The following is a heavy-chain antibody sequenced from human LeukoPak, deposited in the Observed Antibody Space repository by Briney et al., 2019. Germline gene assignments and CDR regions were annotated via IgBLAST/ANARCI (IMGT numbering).Heavy chain of an antibody. CDR3: ARGPQISRYFDWLPRLDY. Sequence: QASETLSLTCAVYGGSFSGYYWSWIRQPPGKGLEWIGEINHSGSTNYNPSLKSRVTISVDTSKNQFSLKLSSVTAAHTAVYYCARGPQISRYFDWLPRLDYWGQGTLVTVSS. CDR2: INHSGST. D-gene: IGHD3-9*01. V-gene: IGHV4-34*01. CDR1: GGSFSGYY. J-gene: IGHJ4*02.